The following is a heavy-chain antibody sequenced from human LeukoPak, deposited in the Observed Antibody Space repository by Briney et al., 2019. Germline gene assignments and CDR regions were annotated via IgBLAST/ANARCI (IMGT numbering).Heavy chain of an antibody. V-gene: IGHV3-23*01. CDR1: GFTFSSYA. J-gene: IGHJ6*02. CDR2: ISESSGNT. CDR3: AKGLIPGRLRFGVDV. D-gene: IGHD6-25*01. Sequence: GASLRLSCAASGFTFSSYAMNWVRQAPGKGLEWVSGISESSGNTYYADSVKGRCTISRDNSKNTLYLQMNSLRAEDTAVYYCAKGLIPGRLRFGVDVWGQGTTVTVSS.